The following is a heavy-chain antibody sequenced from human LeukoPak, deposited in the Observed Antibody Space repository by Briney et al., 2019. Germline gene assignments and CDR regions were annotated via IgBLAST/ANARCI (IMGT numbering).Heavy chain of an antibody. D-gene: IGHD6-13*01. J-gene: IGHJ4*02. Sequence: PSETLPLTCTVSGGSISSISYYWRWIRQPPGKGLEWIGSIYYNGSTYYNPSLKSRVSICVDTSKNQFSLKLSSVTAADTAVYYCARENSSLDYWGQGTLVTVSS. CDR1: GGSISSISYY. CDR3: ARENSSLDY. V-gene: IGHV4-39*02. CDR2: IYYNGST.